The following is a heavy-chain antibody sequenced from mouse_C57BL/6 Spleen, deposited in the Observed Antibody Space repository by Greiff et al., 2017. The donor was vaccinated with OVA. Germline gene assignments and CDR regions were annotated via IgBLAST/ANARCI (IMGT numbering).Heavy chain of an antibody. D-gene: IGHD2-4*01. CDR3: ARSDDYPYYFDY. CDR1: GYTFTDYN. V-gene: IGHV1-18*01. Sequence: VQLKQSGPELVKPGASVKIPCKASGYTFTDYNMDWVKQSHGKSLEWIGDINPNNGGTIYNQKFKGKATLTVDKSSSTAYMELRSLTSEDTAVYYCARSDDYPYYFDYWGQGTTLTVAS. J-gene: IGHJ2*01. CDR2: INPNNGGT.